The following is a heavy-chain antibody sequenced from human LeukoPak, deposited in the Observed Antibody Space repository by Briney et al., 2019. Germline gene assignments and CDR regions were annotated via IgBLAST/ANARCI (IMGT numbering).Heavy chain of an antibody. CDR2: ISYDRSNK. V-gene: IGHV3-30*03. CDR3: ARVSGSYSLYYYMDV. D-gene: IGHD1-26*01. Sequence: GGSLRLSCAASGFTFSSYWMSWVRQAPGKGLEWVAVISYDRSNKYYADSVRGRFTISRDNSKNTLYLQMNRLRAEDTAVYYCARVSGSYSLYYYMDVWGKGTTVTVSS. J-gene: IGHJ6*03. CDR1: GFTFSSYW.